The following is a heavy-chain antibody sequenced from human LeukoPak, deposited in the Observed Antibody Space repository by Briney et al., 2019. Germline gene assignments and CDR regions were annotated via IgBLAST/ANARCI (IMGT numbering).Heavy chain of an antibody. Sequence: SETLSLTCTVSGGSISSGSYYWGWIRQPPGKGLEWIGSIYYSGSTYYNPSLKSRVTISVDTSKNQFSLKLSSVTAADTAVYYCARTGYSSGWYPDNYFDYWGQGTLVTVSS. D-gene: IGHD6-19*01. CDR2: IYYSGST. CDR3: ARTGYSSGWYPDNYFDY. V-gene: IGHV4-39*01. J-gene: IGHJ4*02. CDR1: GGSISSGSYY.